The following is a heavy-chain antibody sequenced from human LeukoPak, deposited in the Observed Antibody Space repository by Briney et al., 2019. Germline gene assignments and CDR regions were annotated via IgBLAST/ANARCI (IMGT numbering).Heavy chain of an antibody. CDR1: GGSISSSSDY. V-gene: IGHV4-61*05. J-gene: IGHJ2*01. Sequence: SETLSLTCTVSGGSISSSSDYWGWIRQPPGKGLEWIGYIYYSGSTNYNPSLKSRVTISVDTSKNQFSLKLSSVTAADTAVYYCARVYYSSSYDYWYFDLWGRGTLVTVSS. D-gene: IGHD6-13*01. CDR2: IYYSGST. CDR3: ARVYYSSSYDYWYFDL.